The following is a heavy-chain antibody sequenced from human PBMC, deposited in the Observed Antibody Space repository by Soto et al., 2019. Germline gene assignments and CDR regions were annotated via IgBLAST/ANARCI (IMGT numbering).Heavy chain of an antibody. V-gene: IGHV5-10-1*01. Sequence: ESLKISYTGFGYTFTTFWISWVRQMPGKGLEWMGRIDPRDSYVNYSPSFQGHVTISADKSISTAYLQWGSLKASDTAMYYCARLYCTTSTCDSWFDPWGQGTLVTVSS. CDR1: GYTFTTFW. CDR2: IDPRDSYV. D-gene: IGHD2-2*01. CDR3: ARLYCTTSTCDSWFDP. J-gene: IGHJ5*02.